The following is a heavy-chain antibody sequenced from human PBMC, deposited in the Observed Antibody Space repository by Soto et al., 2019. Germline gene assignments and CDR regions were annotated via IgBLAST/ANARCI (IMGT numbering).Heavy chain of an antibody. V-gene: IGHV1-69*06. Sequence: QVQLVQSGAEMRKPGSSLRVSCKASGGTFSDYAFSWVRQAPGQGLEWMGGIVPRFGSPNYAQKFGGRVTITADTSSSIVYMELSGLRFDDTAVYFCARDRIQLRLGKYSFNGMDVWGQGTTITVSS. J-gene: IGHJ6*02. D-gene: IGHD3-16*01. CDR3: ARDRIQLRLGKYSFNGMDV. CDR2: IVPRFGSP. CDR1: GGTFSDYA.